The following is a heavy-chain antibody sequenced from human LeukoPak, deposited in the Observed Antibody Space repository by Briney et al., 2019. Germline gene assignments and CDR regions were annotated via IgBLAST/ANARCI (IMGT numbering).Heavy chain of an antibody. Sequence: SQTLSLTCAISGDSVSSNSATWNWIRQSPSRGLEWLGRTYYRSKWFNDYAVSVKSRITVNPDTSENQFSLQLNSVTPEDTAVYYCTRAFLYSSSSTFDYWGQGTLVTVSS. J-gene: IGHJ4*02. CDR1: GDSVSSNSAT. CDR2: TYYRSKWFN. D-gene: IGHD6-13*01. V-gene: IGHV6-1*01. CDR3: TRAFLYSSSSTFDY.